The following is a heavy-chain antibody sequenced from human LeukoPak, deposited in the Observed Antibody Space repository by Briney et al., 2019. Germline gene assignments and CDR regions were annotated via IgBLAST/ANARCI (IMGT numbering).Heavy chain of an antibody. CDR1: GGSISSYY. V-gene: IGHV4-59*08. J-gene: IGHJ3*02. D-gene: IGHD3-3*01. CDR2: IYYSGST. CDR3: ARSPTYYGFWIDI. Sequence: SETLSLTCTVSGGSISSYYWSWIRQPPGKGLEWVGYIYYSGSTNYNPSLKSRVTISVDTSKNQFSLKLSSVTAADTAVYYCARSPTYYGFWIDIWGQGTMVTVSS.